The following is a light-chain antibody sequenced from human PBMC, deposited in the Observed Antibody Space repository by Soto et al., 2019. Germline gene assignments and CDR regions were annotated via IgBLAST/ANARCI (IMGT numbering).Light chain of an antibody. CDR2: AAS. V-gene: IGKV1-27*01. CDR3: QKYNSAPALT. CDR1: QGITNY. J-gene: IGKJ4*01. Sequence: DIQMTQSPSSLSASVGDRVTITCRASQGITNYLAWYQQKPGKVPKLLIYAASTLQSGVPSRFSGSGSGTDFTLTISSLQPEDVATYYCQKYNSAPALTFGGGTKVEIK.